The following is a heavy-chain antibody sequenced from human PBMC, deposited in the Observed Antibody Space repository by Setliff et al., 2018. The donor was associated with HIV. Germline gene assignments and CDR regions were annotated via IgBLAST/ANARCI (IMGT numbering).Heavy chain of an antibody. Sequence: ASVKVSCKASGYTFNSYGISWVRQAPGQGPEWVGWIATYNGNTNYAQRLQGRVTLTTDTSTSTAYMELRSLRFDDTAVYFCANLVIIKSYFDYWGQGTLVTVSS. D-gene: IGHD3-10*01. V-gene: IGHV1-18*01. CDR3: ANLVIIKSYFDY. CDR1: GYTFNSYG. CDR2: IATYNGNT. J-gene: IGHJ4*02.